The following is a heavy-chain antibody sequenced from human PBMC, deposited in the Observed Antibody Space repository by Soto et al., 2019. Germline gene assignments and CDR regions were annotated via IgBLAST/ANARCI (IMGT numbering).Heavy chain of an antibody. CDR2: TRNKANSYTT. CDR1: GFTFSDHY. Sequence: GESLKISCAASGFTFSDHYMDWVRQAPGKGLEWVGRTRNKANSYTTEYAASVKGRFTISRDDSKNSLYLQMNSLKTEETAVYYCAREVEGTYDSSGYYYDYWGQGTLVTVSS. V-gene: IGHV3-72*01. D-gene: IGHD3-22*01. CDR3: AREVEGTYDSSGYYYDY. J-gene: IGHJ4*02.